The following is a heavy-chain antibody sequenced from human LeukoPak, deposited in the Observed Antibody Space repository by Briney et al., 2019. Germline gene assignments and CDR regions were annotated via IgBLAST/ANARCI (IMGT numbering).Heavy chain of an antibody. CDR2: ISGRGGTI. CDR3: AGTDYDILTGYGIDY. J-gene: IGHJ4*02. CDR1: GLTFSSYA. V-gene: IGHV3-48*02. D-gene: IGHD3-9*01. Sequence: QAGGSLRLSCAASGLTFSSYAMSWVRHAPGKGLEWVSYISGRGGTIYYADSVKGRFTISRDNAKNSLYLQMNSLRDEDTAVYYCAGTDYDILTGYGIDYWGQGTLVTVSS.